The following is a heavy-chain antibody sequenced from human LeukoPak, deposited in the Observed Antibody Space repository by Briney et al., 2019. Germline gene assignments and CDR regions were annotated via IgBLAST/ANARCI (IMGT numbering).Heavy chain of an antibody. Sequence: GGSLRLSCAASGFTFSNYAMTWVRQAPGKGLVWVSGISDSGGSTYYADSVKGWFTISRDNSKNTLYLQMNSLRAEDTAVYYCAKSLSGGGYYFEYWGQGTLVTVSS. CDR3: AKSLSGGGYYFEY. D-gene: IGHD3-10*01. CDR2: ISDSGGST. V-gene: IGHV3-23*01. J-gene: IGHJ4*02. CDR1: GFTFSNYA.